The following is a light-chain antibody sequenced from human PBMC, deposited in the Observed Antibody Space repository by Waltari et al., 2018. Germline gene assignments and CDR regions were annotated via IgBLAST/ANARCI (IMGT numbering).Light chain of an antibody. V-gene: IGLV1-40*01. Sequence: QSVLTQPPSVSGAPGQRVTIPCTGSSSNIGPGYHVNGYQQLPGTAPKLLIFNNNNRPSGVPDRFSGSKSGTSASLAITGLQAEDEAHYYCQSYDSSLSGFYVFGTGTKVTVL. J-gene: IGLJ1*01. CDR1: SSNIGPGYH. CDR2: NNN. CDR3: QSYDSSLSGFYV.